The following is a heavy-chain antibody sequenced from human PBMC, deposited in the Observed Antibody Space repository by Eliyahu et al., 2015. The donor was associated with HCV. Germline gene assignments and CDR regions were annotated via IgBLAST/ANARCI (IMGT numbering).Heavy chain of an antibody. J-gene: IGHJ3*02. CDR1: GFPFDDXA. Sequence: EVQLVESGGGLVQPGRSLRLSCAASGFPFDDXAMHWVRQAPGKGLEWVSGISWNSGSIGYADSVKGRFTISRDNAKNSLYLQMNSLRAEDTALYYCAKANVLLWFGERGGAFDIWGQGTMVTVSS. D-gene: IGHD3-10*01. CDR2: ISWNSGSI. CDR3: AKANVLLWFGERGGAFDI. V-gene: IGHV3-9*01.